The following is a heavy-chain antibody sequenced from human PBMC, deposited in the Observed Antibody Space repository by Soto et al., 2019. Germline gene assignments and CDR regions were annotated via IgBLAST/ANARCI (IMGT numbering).Heavy chain of an antibody. CDR3: ARGVIH. D-gene: IGHD3-16*02. J-gene: IGHJ4*02. V-gene: IGHV4-31*03. CDR2: IYYSWST. Sequence: QVQLQESGPGLVKPSQTLSLTCTVSGGSISSGGSYWSWIRQPPGKGLEWIGYIYYSWSTYYHPSLKSRVTLPVDTSKNQFSLKLSSVSAADTAVHYCARGVIHWGPGTLVTVSS. CDR1: GGSISSGGSY.